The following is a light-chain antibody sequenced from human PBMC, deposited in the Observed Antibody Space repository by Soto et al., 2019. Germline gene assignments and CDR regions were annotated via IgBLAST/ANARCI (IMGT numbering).Light chain of an antibody. Sequence: EIVMTQSPATLSVSPGERATLSCRASQSVSSNLAWYQQKPGQAPRLLIYGASTRATGIPARFSGSGSGTDFTLAISSLQPEDFATYYCQQVNGYPHTFGQGTKLEIK. J-gene: IGKJ2*01. CDR3: QQVNGYPHT. CDR1: QSVSSN. V-gene: IGKV3-15*01. CDR2: GAS.